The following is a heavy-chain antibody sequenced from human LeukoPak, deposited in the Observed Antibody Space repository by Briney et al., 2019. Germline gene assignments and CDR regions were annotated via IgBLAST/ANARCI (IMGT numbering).Heavy chain of an antibody. J-gene: IGHJ3*02. V-gene: IGHV4-4*07. CDR3: ARDFSGYSSGRYPDAFDI. CDR1: GGSISSYY. D-gene: IGHD6-19*01. CDR2: TYTSGST. Sequence: SETLSLTCTVSGGSISSYYWSWIRQPAGKGLEWIGRTYTSGSTNYNPSLKSRVTMSVDTSKNQFSLKLSSVTAADTAVYYCARDFSGYSSGRYPDAFDIWGQGTMVTVSS.